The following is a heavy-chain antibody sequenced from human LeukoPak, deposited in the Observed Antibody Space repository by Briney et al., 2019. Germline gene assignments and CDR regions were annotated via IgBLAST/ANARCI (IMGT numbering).Heavy chain of an antibody. Sequence: SGTLSLTCAVSGGSISSSNWWSWVRQPPGKGLEWIGEIYHSGSTNYNPSLKSRVTISVDKSKNQFSLKLSSVTAADTAVYYCARDGRDYDILTGYEVGYGMDVWGKGTTVTVSS. D-gene: IGHD3-9*01. CDR1: GGSISSSNW. CDR3: ARDGRDYDILTGYEVGYGMDV. J-gene: IGHJ6*04. CDR2: IYHSGST. V-gene: IGHV4-4*02.